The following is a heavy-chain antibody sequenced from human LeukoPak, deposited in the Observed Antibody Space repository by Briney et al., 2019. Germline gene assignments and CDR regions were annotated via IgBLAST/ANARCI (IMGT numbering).Heavy chain of an antibody. CDR1: GFTFSSYS. CDR3: AREGFSRGYYQYYYMDV. CDR2: ISSSSSYI. D-gene: IGHD6-13*01. J-gene: IGHJ6*03. Sequence: GGSLRLSCAASGFTFSSYSMNWVRQAPGKGLEWVSSISSSSSYIYYADSVKGRFTISRDNAKNSLYLQMNSLRAEDTAVYYCAREGFSRGYYQYYYMDVWGKGTTVTVSS. V-gene: IGHV3-21*01.